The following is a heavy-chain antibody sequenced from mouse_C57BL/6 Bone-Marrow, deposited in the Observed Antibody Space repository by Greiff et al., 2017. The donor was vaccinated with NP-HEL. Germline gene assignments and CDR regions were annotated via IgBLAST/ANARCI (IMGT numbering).Heavy chain of an antibody. V-gene: IGHV5-4*03. Sequence: EVKLVESGGGLVKPGGSLKLSCAASGFTFSSYAMSWVRQTPEKRLEWVATISDGGSYTYYPDNVKGRFTISRDNAKNNLYLQMSHLKSEDTAMYYCARGGWFAWFAYWGQGTLVTVSA. CDR2: ISDGGSYT. CDR1: GFTFSSYA. D-gene: IGHD1-1*02. CDR3: ARGGWFAWFAY. J-gene: IGHJ3*01.